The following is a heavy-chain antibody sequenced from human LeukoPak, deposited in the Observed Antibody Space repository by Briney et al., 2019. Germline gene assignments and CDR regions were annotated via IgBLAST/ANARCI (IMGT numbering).Heavy chain of an antibody. Sequence: ASVKVSCKASGYTFTSYDFNWVRQATGQRPEWMGWMSPNSGDTGYAQKFQDRVTMTRNTSISTAYMELSSLRSDDTAVYYCARGPPNWGYGYWGPGTLVTVSS. V-gene: IGHV1-8*01. CDR1: GYTFTSYD. CDR2: MSPNSGDT. D-gene: IGHD7-27*01. J-gene: IGHJ4*02. CDR3: ARGPPNWGYGY.